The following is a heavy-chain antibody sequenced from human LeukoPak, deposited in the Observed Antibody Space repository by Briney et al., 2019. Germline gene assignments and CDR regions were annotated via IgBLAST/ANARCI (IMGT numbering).Heavy chain of an antibody. D-gene: IGHD5-24*01. V-gene: IGHV4-4*02. CDR3: ARLDMTTTTEDY. CDR1: GGSTSSSYW. Sequence: SETLSLTCAVSGGSTSSSYWWNWVRQPPGKGLEWIGEIYHSGTTNYNPSLTNYNPSLKSRVTISVDKSKNQFFLKLTSVTAADTAVYYCARLDMTTTTEDYWGQGTLVTVSS. CDR2: IYHSGTTNYNPSLT. J-gene: IGHJ4*02.